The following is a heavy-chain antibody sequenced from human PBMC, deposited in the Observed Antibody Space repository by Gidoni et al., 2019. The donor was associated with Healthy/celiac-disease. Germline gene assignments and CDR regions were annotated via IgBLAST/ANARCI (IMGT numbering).Heavy chain of an antibody. V-gene: IGHV2-5*01. D-gene: IGHD3-9*01. J-gene: IGHJ3*02. CDR3: ANLQGRTVGLRYFDWQRYDAFDI. Sequence: QITLKESGPTLVKPTQTLTLTCTFSGFSLRPSGVGVGWIRQPPGKALEWLALIYWNDDKRYSTSLKSRLTITKDNSKNQVVLTMTNMDPVDTATYYCANLQGRTVGLRYFDWQRYDAFDIWGQGTMVTVSS. CDR2: IYWNDDK. CDR1: GFSLRPSGVG.